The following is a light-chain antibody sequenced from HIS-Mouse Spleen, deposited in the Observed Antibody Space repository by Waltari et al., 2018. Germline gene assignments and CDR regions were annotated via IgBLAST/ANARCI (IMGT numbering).Light chain of an antibody. J-gene: IGLJ2*01. V-gene: IGLV3-10*01. Sequence: SYELTQPPSVSVSPGQTARITCSGDALPKKYAYWYQQKSGQAPVLVIYEDSKRPSGIPGRFSGSSSGTMATLTISGARVEDVADYYCYSTDSSGNHVVFGGGTKLTVL. CDR3: YSTDSSGNHVV. CDR2: EDS. CDR1: ALPKKY.